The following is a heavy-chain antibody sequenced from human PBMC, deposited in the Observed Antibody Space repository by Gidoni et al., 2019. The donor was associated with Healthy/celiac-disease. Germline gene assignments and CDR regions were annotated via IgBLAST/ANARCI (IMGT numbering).Heavy chain of an antibody. J-gene: IGHJ5*02. V-gene: IGHV4-39*01. CDR2: IYYSGST. D-gene: IGHD6-13*01. Sequence: QLQLQESGPGLVKPSETLSLTCTVSGGSISSSSYYWGWIRQPPGKGLEWIGSIYYSGSTYYNPSLKSRVTISVDTSKNQFSLKLSSVTAADTAVYYCARRSAAGTWRGTRNWFDPWGQGTHGHRLL. CDR3: ARRSAAGTWRGTRNWFDP. CDR1: GGSISSSSYY.